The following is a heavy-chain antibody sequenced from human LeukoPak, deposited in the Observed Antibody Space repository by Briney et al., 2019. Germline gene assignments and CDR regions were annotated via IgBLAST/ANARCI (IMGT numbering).Heavy chain of an antibody. CDR2: IWYDGSNK. D-gene: IGHD6-19*01. Sequence: GRSLRLSCAASGFTFSSYGMHWVRQAPGKGLEWVAVIWYDGSNKYYADSVKGRFTISRDNSKNTLYLQMNSLRAEDTAVYYCARDAGYSSGWSGGMDVWGQGTTVTVSS. CDR3: ARDAGYSSGWSGGMDV. J-gene: IGHJ6*02. V-gene: IGHV3-33*01. CDR1: GFTFSSYG.